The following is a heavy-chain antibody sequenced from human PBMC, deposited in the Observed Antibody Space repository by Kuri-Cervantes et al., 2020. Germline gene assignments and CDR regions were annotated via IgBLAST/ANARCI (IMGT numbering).Heavy chain of an antibody. Sequence: SETLSLTCTVSGGSISTYYWNWIRQPPGKGLEWVGYIHYSGSTNSNPSLKSRVTISVDTSKNQFSLKLSSVTAADTAVYYCARGGYYYDSRVDYWGQGTLVTVSS. D-gene: IGHD3-22*01. J-gene: IGHJ4*02. V-gene: IGHV4-59*08. CDR2: IHYSGST. CDR3: ARGGYYYDSRVDY. CDR1: GGSISTYY.